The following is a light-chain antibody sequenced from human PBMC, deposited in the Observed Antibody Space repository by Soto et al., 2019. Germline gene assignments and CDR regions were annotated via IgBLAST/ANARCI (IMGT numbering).Light chain of an antibody. V-gene: IGKV3-20*01. CDR3: QQCDGSPRLT. J-gene: IGKJ4*01. Sequence: EIVLTQSPGTLSLSPGEGATLSCRASQSVSSSYLAWYQQKPGQAPRLLIYGASSRATGSPDRFSGSGSGTDFTLTISRLEPEDFAVYYCQQCDGSPRLTCGGGTKLEIK. CDR1: QSVSSSY. CDR2: GAS.